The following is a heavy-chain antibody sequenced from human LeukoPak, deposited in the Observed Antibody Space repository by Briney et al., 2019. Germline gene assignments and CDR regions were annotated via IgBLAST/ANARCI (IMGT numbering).Heavy chain of an antibody. CDR3: ARLWSYYDNSGFFEDY. Sequence: GASVKVSCKASGYIFTNYYLYWVRQAPGQGLEWMGAINPVGGVTTYAQRFQGRVTMTRDTSTSTFDMELSSLKSEDTAVYYCARLWSYYDNSGFFEDYWGQGTLVTVSS. D-gene: IGHD3-22*01. J-gene: IGHJ4*02. CDR2: INPVGGVT. CDR1: GYIFTNYY. V-gene: IGHV1-46*01.